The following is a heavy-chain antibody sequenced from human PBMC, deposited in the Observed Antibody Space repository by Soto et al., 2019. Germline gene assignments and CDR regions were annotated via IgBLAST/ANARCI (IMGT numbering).Heavy chain of an antibody. V-gene: IGHV3-30*03. CDR1: GFAFSRHG. D-gene: IGHD2-8*01. J-gene: IGHJ4*02. CDR3: ARDSRQWALDY. Sequence: GGSLRLSCAAAGFAFSRHGTHWVRQAPGKGLEWVAVISDNGSNKNYADSVKGRFTISRDNSKNTLYLQMNSLKVEDTAVYYCARDSRQWALDYWGQGTLVTVSS. CDR2: ISDNGSNK.